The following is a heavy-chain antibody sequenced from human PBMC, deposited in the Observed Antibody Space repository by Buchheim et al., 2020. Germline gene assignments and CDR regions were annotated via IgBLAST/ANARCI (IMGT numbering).Heavy chain of an antibody. CDR3: ARELVVASAEYFDY. J-gene: IGHJ4*02. CDR1: GFSFSSHY. D-gene: IGHD2-8*02. V-gene: IGHV3-7*01. CDR2: IKEDGSEK. Sequence: EVQLVESGGALVQPGGSLRLSCGASGFSFSSHYMTWVRQAPGKGLEWVANIKEDGSEKYYGDSVKDRFTISRDNAKKSLTLQMNSLRVEDTAVYYCARELVVASAEYFDYWGLGTL.